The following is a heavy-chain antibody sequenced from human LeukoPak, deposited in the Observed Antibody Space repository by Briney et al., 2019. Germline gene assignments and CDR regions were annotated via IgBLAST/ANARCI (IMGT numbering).Heavy chain of an antibody. V-gene: IGHV3-23*01. D-gene: IGHD3-10*01. J-gene: IGHJ3*02. CDR1: GFTFSSYG. CDR3: AKGLTYYYGSGSYGDAFDI. CDR2: ISGSGGST. Sequence: GGSLRLSCAASGFTFSSYGMSWVRQAPGKGLEWVSGISGSGGSTYYADSVKGRFTISRDNSKNTLYLQMNSLRAEDTAVYYCAKGLTYYYGSGSYGDAFDIWGQGTMVTVSS.